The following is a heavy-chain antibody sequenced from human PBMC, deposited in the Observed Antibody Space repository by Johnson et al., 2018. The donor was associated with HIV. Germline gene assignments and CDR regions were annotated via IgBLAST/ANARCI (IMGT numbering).Heavy chain of an antibody. CDR2: INWNGGST. D-gene: IGHD3-3*01. CDR1: GFTVSSNY. CDR3: ARDPRPTIFGVVMSAFDI. V-gene: IGHV3-20*04. Sequence: VLLVESGGGLVQPGGSLRLSCTASGFTVSSNYMSWVRQAPGKGLEWVSGINWNGGSTGYADSVKGRFTLSRDNAKNSLYLQMNSLRAEDTALYYCARDPRPTIFGVVMSAFDIWGQGTGVTVSS. J-gene: IGHJ3*02.